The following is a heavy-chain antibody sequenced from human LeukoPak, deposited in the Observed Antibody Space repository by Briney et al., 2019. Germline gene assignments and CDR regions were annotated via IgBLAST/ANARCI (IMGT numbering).Heavy chain of an antibody. Sequence: SETLSLTCTVSGDSISRNGHFWGWIRQPHGEWLDWIGIIDYSGTTYYNPSLKSRVAISVDTSTNQFSLNLISVTAADTALYYCARQPALTTWPNVISDYWGQGTLVTVSS. J-gene: IGHJ4*02. CDR1: GDSISRNGHF. D-gene: IGHD2/OR15-2a*01. CDR2: IDYSGTT. V-gene: IGHV4-39*01. CDR3: ARQPALTTWPNVISDY.